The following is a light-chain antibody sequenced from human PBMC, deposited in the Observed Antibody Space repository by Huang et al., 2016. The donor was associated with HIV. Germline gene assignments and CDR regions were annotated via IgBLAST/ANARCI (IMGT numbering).Light chain of an antibody. CDR3: QQYDNRRG. CDR1: QGISNY. CDR2: DAS. Sequence: DIQMTQSPSSLSASVGDRVTITCQASQGISNYLNWYQQKPGKAPKLLIYDASNLETGVPSRFSGSGSGTDFTFTISSLQPEDIATYYCQQYDNRRGFGPGTKVDIQ. V-gene: IGKV1-33*01. J-gene: IGKJ3*01.